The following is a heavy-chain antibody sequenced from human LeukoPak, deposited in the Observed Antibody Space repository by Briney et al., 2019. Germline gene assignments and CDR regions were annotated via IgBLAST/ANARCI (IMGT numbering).Heavy chain of an antibody. CDR2: IYYSGST. CDR1: GGSFSGYY. Sequence: SETLSLTCAVYGGSFSGYYWSWIRQPPGKGLEWIGSIYYSGSTYYNPSLKSRVTISVDTSKNQFSLKLSSVTAADTAVYYCARCGSGSYYLSYYYYMDVWGKGTTVTISS. J-gene: IGHJ6*03. V-gene: IGHV4-34*01. D-gene: IGHD3-10*01. CDR3: ARCGSGSYYLSYYYYMDV.